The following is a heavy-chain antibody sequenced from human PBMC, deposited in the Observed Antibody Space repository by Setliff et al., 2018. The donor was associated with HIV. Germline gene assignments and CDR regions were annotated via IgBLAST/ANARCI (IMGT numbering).Heavy chain of an antibody. D-gene: IGHD2-2*01. J-gene: IGHJ4*02. CDR3: ARDRPQYCSSPTCNLGIDY. CDR2: INPSGGST. CDR1: GYTFTDYY. Sequence: ASVKVSCKASGYTFTDYYIHWVRQAPGQGLEWMGIINPSGGSTSYAQKFHGRVTMTRDTSTSTVYMELSSLRSEDTAVYYCARDRPQYCSSPTCNLGIDYWGQGTLVTVSS. V-gene: IGHV1-46*01.